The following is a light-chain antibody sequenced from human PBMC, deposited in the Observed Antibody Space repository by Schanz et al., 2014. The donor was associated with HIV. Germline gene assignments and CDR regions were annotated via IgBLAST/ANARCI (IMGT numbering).Light chain of an antibody. V-gene: IGKV3-15*01. CDR1: QSVNSN. J-gene: IGKJ1*01. Sequence: EIVLTQSPATLSLSPGERATLSCRASQSVNSNYLAWYQQKPGQAPRLLISGASTRATGIPARFSGSGSGTEFTLTISSLQSEDFAIYYCQQYNNWPGTFGQGTKVEIK. CDR2: GAS. CDR3: QQYNNWPGT.